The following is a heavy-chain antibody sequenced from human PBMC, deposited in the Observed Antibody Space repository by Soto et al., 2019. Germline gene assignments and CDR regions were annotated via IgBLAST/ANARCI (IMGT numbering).Heavy chain of an antibody. Sequence: QVQLVESGGGVVQPGRSLRLSCAASGFTFSSYAMHWVRQAPGKGLEWVAVISYDGSNKYYADSVKGRFTISRDNSKNKLYLQMNSLRAEDTAVYYCAREETYYYGSGSYSDYFDYWGQGTLVTVSS. CDR3: AREETYYYGSGSYSDYFDY. CDR2: ISYDGSNK. D-gene: IGHD3-10*01. J-gene: IGHJ4*02. CDR1: GFTFSSYA. V-gene: IGHV3-30-3*01.